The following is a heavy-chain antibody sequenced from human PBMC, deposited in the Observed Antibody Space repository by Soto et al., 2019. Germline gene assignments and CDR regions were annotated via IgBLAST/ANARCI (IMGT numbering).Heavy chain of an antibody. J-gene: IGHJ4*02. D-gene: IGHD6-6*01. CDR2: ISGSGGST. CDR3: AKDPRSLGYDY. CDR1: RFTFTSYV. Sequence: GGSLRLSCAASRFTFTSYVIIWVRQAPGKGLEWVSAISGSGGSTYYADSVKGRFTISRDNSKNTLYLQMNSLRAEDTAVYYCAKDPRSLGYDYWGQGTLVTVSS. V-gene: IGHV3-23*01.